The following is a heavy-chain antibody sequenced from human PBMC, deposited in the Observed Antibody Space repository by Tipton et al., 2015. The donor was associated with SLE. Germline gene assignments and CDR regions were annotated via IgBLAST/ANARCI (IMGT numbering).Heavy chain of an antibody. D-gene: IGHD3-22*01. V-gene: IGHV4-38-2*01. CDR2: IYHCGST. J-gene: IGHJ3*02. CDR3: ARPYDSSGDDAFDI. CDR1: GYSISSGYY. Sequence: LRLSCAVSGYSISSGYYWGWIRQPPGKGLEWIGSIYHCGSTYYNPSLKSRVTISVDTSKNQFSLKLSSVAAADTAVYYCARPYDSSGDDAFDIWGQGTMVTVSS.